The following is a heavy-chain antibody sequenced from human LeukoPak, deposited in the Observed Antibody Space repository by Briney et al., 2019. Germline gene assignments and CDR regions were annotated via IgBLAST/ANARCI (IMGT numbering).Heavy chain of an antibody. D-gene: IGHD2-15*01. V-gene: IGHV3-30-3*01. CDR2: VSYDGSNT. Sequence: PGGSLTLSCTASGFTFSSYSMHWVRQPPGKGLEWVAVVSYDGSNTFYADSVKGRFTISRDNAKSSLYLQMNSLRAEDTAVYYCATARTLDYWGQGTLVTVSS. J-gene: IGHJ4*02. CDR3: ATARTLDY. CDR1: GFTFSSYS.